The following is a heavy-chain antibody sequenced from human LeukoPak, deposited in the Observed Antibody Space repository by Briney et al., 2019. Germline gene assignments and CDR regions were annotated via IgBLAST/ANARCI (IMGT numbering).Heavy chain of an antibody. Sequence: RPGGSLRLSCAASGFTFSNYEMNWVRKAPGKGLGWISYISGSGTTIYYADSVKGRFTISRDNAKNSLYLQMNSLRAEDTAVYYCARDDRGDTIDYWGQGTLVTVSS. CDR1: GFTFSNYE. J-gene: IGHJ4*02. CDR2: ISGSGTTI. CDR3: ARDDRGDTIDY. D-gene: IGHD3-10*01. V-gene: IGHV3-48*03.